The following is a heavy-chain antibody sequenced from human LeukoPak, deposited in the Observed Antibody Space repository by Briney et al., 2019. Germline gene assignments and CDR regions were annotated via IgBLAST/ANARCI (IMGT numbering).Heavy chain of an antibody. CDR1: GYTLTELS. J-gene: IGHJ4*02. CDR2: FDPEDGET. V-gene: IGHV1-24*01. D-gene: IGHD3-10*01. CDR3: ATDSWFGELLLLYY. Sequence: ASVKVSCKVSGYTLTELSMHWVRQAPGKGLEWMGGFDPEDGETIYAQKFQGRVTMTEDTSTDTAYMELSSLRSEDTAVYYCATDSWFGELLLLYYWGQGTLVTVSS.